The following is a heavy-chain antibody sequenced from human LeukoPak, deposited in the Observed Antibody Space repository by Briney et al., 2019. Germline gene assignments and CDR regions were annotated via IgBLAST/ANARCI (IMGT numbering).Heavy chain of an antibody. CDR2: ISGSGGST. J-gene: IGHJ4*02. V-gene: IGHV3-23*01. Sequence: QAGGSLRLSCTASGFTFGDYAMTWVRQAPGKGLEWVSAISGSGGSTYYADSVKGRFTISRDNSKNTLYLQMNSLRAEDTAVYYCAKVPVMTTVVTPFDYWGQGTLVTVSS. CDR3: AKVPVMTTVVTPFDY. CDR1: GFTFGDYA. D-gene: IGHD4-23*01.